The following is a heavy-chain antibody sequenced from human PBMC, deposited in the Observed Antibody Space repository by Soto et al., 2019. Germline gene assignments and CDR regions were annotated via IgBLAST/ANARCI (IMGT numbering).Heavy chain of an antibody. D-gene: IGHD3-3*01. V-gene: IGHV3-7*03. CDR1: GQTFNRYW. Sequence: DVQLAESGGGLVQPGGSLRLSCVASGQTFNRYWMSWVRQAPGKGLEWVANIKQDGSEEYYVDSVKGRFTISRDNAKKSLYLQMKSLRPEDTAMYYCVRTHFDSCSFNFDGMDVWGQGTTVTVSS. CDR2: IKQDGSEE. J-gene: IGHJ6*02. CDR3: VRTHFDSCSFNFDGMDV.